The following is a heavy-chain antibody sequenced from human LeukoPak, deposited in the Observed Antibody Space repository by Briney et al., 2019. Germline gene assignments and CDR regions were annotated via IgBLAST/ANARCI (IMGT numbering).Heavy chain of an antibody. CDR2: INSDGSST. Sequence: PGGSLRLSCAASGFTFSSYWMHWVRQAPGKGLVWVSRINSDGSSTSYADSVKGRFTISRDNAKNTLYLQMNSLRAEDTAVYYCTTGAPTYYDFWSGYPEGYFDYWGQGTLVTVSS. CDR1: GFTFSSYW. V-gene: IGHV3-74*01. CDR3: TTGAPTYYDFWSGYPEGYFDY. J-gene: IGHJ4*02. D-gene: IGHD3-3*01.